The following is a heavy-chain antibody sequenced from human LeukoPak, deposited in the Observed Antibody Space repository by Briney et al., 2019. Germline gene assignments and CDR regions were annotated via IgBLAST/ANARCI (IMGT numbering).Heavy chain of an antibody. D-gene: IGHD3-22*01. CDR1: GGTFSSYA. V-gene: IGHV1-69*05. Sequence: SVKVSCKASGGTFSSYAISWVRQAPGQGLGWMGRIIPIFGTANYAQKFQGRVTITTDESTSTAYMELSSLRSEDTAVYYCARVKDYYDSSGLQNRYYFDYWGQGTLVTVSS. J-gene: IGHJ4*02. CDR3: ARVKDYYDSSGLQNRYYFDY. CDR2: IIPIFGTA.